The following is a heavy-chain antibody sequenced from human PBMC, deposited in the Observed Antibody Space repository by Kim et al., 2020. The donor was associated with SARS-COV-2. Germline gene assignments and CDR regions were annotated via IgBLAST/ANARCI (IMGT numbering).Heavy chain of an antibody. V-gene: IGHV1-18*01. CDR1: GYTFTSYG. Sequence: ASVKVSCKASGYTFTSYGISWVRQAPGQGLEWMGWISAYNGNTNYAQKLQGRVTMTTDTSTSTAYMELRSLGSDDTAVYYCARVFPVLLWFGELSTYYGMDVWGQGTTVTVSS. CDR2: ISAYNGNT. J-gene: IGHJ6*02. D-gene: IGHD3-10*01. CDR3: ARVFPVLLWFGELSTYYGMDV.